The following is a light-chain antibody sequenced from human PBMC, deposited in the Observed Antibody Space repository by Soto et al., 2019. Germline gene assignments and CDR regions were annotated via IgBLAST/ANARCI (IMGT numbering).Light chain of an antibody. J-gene: IGLJ1*01. CDR2: EVS. V-gene: IGLV2-8*01. Sequence: QAPRTLPHSASGSPGPPRTISCTRTSPHVGGYDYVSWYQQYPGKAPKLLIYEVSRRPAGVPDRFSGSKTGNTASRTVSGLQADDEADYYCTSYAGDNNSLFGTGTKVTVL. CDR1: SPHVGGYDY. CDR3: TSYAGDNNSL.